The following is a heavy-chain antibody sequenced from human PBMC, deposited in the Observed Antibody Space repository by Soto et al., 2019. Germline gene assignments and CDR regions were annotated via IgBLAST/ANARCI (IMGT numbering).Heavy chain of an antibody. J-gene: IGHJ5*02. CDR1: GGSISSGGYY. Sequence: QVQLQESGPGLVKPSQTLSLTCTVSGGSISSGGYYWSWIRQHPGKGLEWIGYIYYSGSTYYNPSLSSRVTISVDTSHNQFSLKLSSVTAADTAVYYCAREADYGDYVVANWFDPWGQGTLVTVSS. CDR3: AREADYGDYVVANWFDP. V-gene: IGHV4-31*03. CDR2: IYYSGST. D-gene: IGHD4-17*01.